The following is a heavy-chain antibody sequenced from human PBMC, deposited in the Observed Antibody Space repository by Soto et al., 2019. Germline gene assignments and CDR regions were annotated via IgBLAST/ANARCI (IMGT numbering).Heavy chain of an antibody. CDR3: ARESEDLTSNFDY. J-gene: IGHJ4*02. V-gene: IGHV3-21*06. CDR1: GFTFTRFS. CDR2: ISSTTNYI. Sequence: GGSLRLSCAASGFTFTRFSMNWVRQAPGKGLERVSSISSTTNYIYYGDSMKGRFTISRDNAKNSLYLEMNSLRAEDTAVYYCARESEDLTSNFDYWGQGTLVTVSS.